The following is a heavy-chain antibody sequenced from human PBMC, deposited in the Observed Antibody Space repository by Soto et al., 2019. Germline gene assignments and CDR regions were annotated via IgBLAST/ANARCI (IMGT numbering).Heavy chain of an antibody. V-gene: IGHV4-59*01. CDR3: ASSIVGATTFDY. J-gene: IGHJ4*02. Sequence: QVQLQESGPGLVKPSETLSLTCTVSGGSISSYYWSWIRQPPGKGLEWIGYIYYSGSTNYNPSLQCRVTITVDTSKYQFSLNLSSVTASDTAVYYCASSIVGATTFDYWGQATLVTVS. CDR2: IYYSGST. D-gene: IGHD1-26*01. CDR1: GGSISSYY.